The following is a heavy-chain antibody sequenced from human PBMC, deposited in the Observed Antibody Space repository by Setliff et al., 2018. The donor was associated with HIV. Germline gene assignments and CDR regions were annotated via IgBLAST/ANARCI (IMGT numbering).Heavy chain of an antibody. Sequence: SETLSLTCAVYGGSFSGYYWSWIRQPPGKGLEWIGEINHSGSTNYNPSLKSRVTISVDTSKNQFSLKLSSVTAADTAVYRCASGRTRIAAYWGQGTLVTVSS. CDR3: ASGRTRIAAY. V-gene: IGHV4-34*01. CDR1: GGSFSGYY. D-gene: IGHD6-13*01. J-gene: IGHJ4*02. CDR2: INHSGST.